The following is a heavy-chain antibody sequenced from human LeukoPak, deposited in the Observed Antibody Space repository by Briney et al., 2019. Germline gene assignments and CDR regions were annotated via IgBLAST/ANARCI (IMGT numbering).Heavy chain of an antibody. Sequence: SETLSLTCTVPGGSISSGDYYWSWIRQPPGKGLECIGYIYYRGSTYYNPSPKSRVAISVDTSKNQFSLKLTSVTAADTAVFYCARLGAYDLSFAYWGQGTLVTVSS. V-gene: IGHV4-30-4*08. CDR1: GGSISSGDYY. J-gene: IGHJ4*02. CDR2: IYYRGST. CDR3: ARLGAYDLSFAY. D-gene: IGHD3-3*01.